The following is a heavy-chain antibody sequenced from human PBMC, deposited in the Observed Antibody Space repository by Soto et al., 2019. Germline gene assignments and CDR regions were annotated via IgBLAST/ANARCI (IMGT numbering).Heavy chain of an antibody. CDR2: VRSDEDTT. CDR3: AKGKGIGATPDGANS. V-gene: IGHV3-23*01. J-gene: IGHJ4*02. CDR1: GFTFSKYG. Sequence: EVQVLESGGGLVQPGGSLRLSCAGSGFTFSKYGMNLVRQAPGKGLEWVSGVRSDEDTTYNAESVKGRFTVSRDTSKNTVYLQMNSLRVEDTAVYYCAKGKGIGATPDGANSWGQGTLVTVSP. D-gene: IGHD1-26*01.